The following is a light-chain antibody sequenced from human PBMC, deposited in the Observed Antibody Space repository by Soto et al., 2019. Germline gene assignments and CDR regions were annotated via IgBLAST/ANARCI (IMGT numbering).Light chain of an antibody. Sequence: GLSHSPAALSLKKGERATLSCRASQSVGSYLGWYQQKPGQAPRLLIYDASNRATGIPARFSGSGFGTDFTLTISSLEPEDFAVYYCQQRHIWITSGQRRLLEI. J-gene: IGKJ5*01. CDR2: DAS. CDR1: QSVGSY. V-gene: IGKV3-11*01. CDR3: QQRHIWIT.